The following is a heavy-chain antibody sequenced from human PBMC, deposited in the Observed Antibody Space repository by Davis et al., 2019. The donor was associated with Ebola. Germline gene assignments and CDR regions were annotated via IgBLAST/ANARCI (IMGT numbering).Heavy chain of an antibody. Sequence: GESLKISCAASGFTFSGSAMHWVRQASGKGLEWVGRIRSKANSYATAYAASVKGRFTISSDDSKNTAYLQMNSLKTEDTAVYYCTSTTVGGDYWGQGTLVTVSS. CDR3: TSTTVGGDY. V-gene: IGHV3-73*01. CDR1: GFTFSGSA. CDR2: IRSKANSYAT. D-gene: IGHD4-11*01. J-gene: IGHJ4*02.